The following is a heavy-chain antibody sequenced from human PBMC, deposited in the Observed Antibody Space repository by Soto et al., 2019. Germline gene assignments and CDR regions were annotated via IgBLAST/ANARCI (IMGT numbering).Heavy chain of an antibody. D-gene: IGHD3-16*01. Sequence: EVQVSESGGGLVQPGGSLRLSCVASGFIFDSYAMTWVRQAPGKGLEWVAGIIKSGGETYYADSVKGRFTVSRDNSKNMLYLEMDSLRADDPAVYYCAREDGGTPFDYWGQGTLVTVSS. V-gene: IGHV3-23*01. CDR2: IIKSGGET. CDR3: AREDGGTPFDY. CDR1: GFIFDSYA. J-gene: IGHJ4*02.